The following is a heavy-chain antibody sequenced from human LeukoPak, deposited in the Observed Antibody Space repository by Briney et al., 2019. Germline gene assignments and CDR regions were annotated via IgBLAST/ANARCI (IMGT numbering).Heavy chain of an antibody. Sequence: GGSLRLSCAASGFTFSSYWMTWVRQAPGKGLDWAATIKPDNSDKYYVDSVKGRFTIFRDNAKNSLYLQMNSLRTEDTALYYCARDGSSGWDPGDYWGQGTLLSVSA. CDR2: IKPDNSDK. J-gene: IGHJ4*02. CDR1: GFTFSSYW. D-gene: IGHD6-19*01. CDR3: ARDGSSGWDPGDY. V-gene: IGHV3-7*01.